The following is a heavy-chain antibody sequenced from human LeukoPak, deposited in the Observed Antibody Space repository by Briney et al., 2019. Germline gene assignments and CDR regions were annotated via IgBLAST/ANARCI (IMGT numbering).Heavy chain of an antibody. V-gene: IGHV4-34*01. Sequence: LRLSCAASGFTFSSYSMNWVRQPPGKGLEWIGEINHSGSTNYNPSLKSRVTISVDTSKNQFSLKLSSVTAADTAVYYCARGRAKVSSGWYRFTYYFDYWGQGTLVTVSS. J-gene: IGHJ4*02. CDR1: GFTFSSYS. CDR2: INHSGST. D-gene: IGHD6-19*01. CDR3: ARGRAKVSSGWYRFTYYFDY.